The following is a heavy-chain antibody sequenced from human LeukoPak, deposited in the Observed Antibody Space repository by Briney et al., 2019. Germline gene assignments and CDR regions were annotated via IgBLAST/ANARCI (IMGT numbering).Heavy chain of an antibody. CDR2: ISGDGGST. CDR3: AKDMTTIGSFDY. J-gene: IGHJ4*02. CDR1: GFTFDDYA. D-gene: IGHD4-11*01. V-gene: IGHV3-43*02. Sequence: GGSLRLSCAASGFTFDDYAMHWVRQAPGKGLEWVSLISGDGGSTYYADSVKGRFTISRDNSKNSLYLQMSSLRTEDTALYYCAKDMTTIGSFDYWGQGTLVTVSS.